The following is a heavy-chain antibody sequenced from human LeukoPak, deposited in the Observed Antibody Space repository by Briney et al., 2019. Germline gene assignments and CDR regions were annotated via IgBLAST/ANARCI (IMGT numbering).Heavy chain of an antibody. J-gene: IGHJ3*02. CDR3: ARVRPAYYYGSGSYHNAFDI. CDR2: INAGNGNT. Sequence: ASVKVSCTASGYTFTSYAMHWVRQAPGQRLEWMGWINAGNGNTKYSQKFQGRVTITRDTSASTAYMELSSLRSEDTAVYYCARVRPAYYYGSGSYHNAFDIWGQGTMVTVSS. D-gene: IGHD3-10*01. V-gene: IGHV1-3*01. CDR1: GYTFTSYA.